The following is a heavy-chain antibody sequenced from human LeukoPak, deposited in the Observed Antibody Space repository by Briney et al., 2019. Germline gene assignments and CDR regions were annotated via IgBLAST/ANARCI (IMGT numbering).Heavy chain of an antibody. CDR2: IYYSGST. CDR1: GGSISSSSYY. J-gene: IGHJ4*02. Sequence: SETLSLTCTVSGGSISSSSYYWGWIRQPPGKGLEWIGSIYYSGSTYYNPSLKSRVTISVDTSKNQFSLKLSSVTAADTAVYYCARVLGAVAEGPVVGGAFDYWGQGTLVTVSS. D-gene: IGHD6-19*01. CDR3: ARVLGAVAEGPVVGGAFDY. V-gene: IGHV4-39*07.